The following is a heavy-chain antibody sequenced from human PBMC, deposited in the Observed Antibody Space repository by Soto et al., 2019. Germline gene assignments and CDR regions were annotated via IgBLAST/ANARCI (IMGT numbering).Heavy chain of an antibody. Sequence: PSETLSLTYTVSGGSISSYYWSWIRQPPGKGLEWIGYIYYSGSTNYNPSLKSRVTISVDTSKNQFSLKLSSVTAADTAVYYCARATKLVVPAAIPFGYYYYMDVWGKGTTVTVSS. D-gene: IGHD2-2*01. CDR3: ARATKLVVPAAIPFGYYYYMDV. CDR2: IYYSGST. CDR1: GGSISSYY. J-gene: IGHJ6*03. V-gene: IGHV4-59*12.